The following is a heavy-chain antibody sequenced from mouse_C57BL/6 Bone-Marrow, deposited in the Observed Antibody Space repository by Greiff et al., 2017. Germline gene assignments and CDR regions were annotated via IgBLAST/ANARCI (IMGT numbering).Heavy chain of an antibody. CDR3: ARFYYDPSYWYFDV. V-gene: IGHV1-81*01. CDR1: GYTFASYG. Sequence: QVQLKQSGAELARPGASVKLSCKASGYTFASYGISWVKQRTGQGLGWIGEIYPRSGNTYYNEKFKGKATLTTDKSSSTAYMELRSMTSEDSAVYFCARFYYDPSYWYFDVWGTGTTVTVSS. J-gene: IGHJ1*03. CDR2: IYPRSGNT. D-gene: IGHD2-4*01.